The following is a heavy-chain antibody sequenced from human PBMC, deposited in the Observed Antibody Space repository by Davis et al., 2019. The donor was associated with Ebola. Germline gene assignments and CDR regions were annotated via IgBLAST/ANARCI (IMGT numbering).Heavy chain of an antibody. CDR3: ARLVPYSGNVLRFLEWLLPPGCFDY. V-gene: IGHV4-39*01. D-gene: IGHD3-3*01. CDR1: GGSISSSSYY. J-gene: IGHJ4*02. CDR2: IYYSGST. Sequence: PSETLSLTCTVSGGSISSSSYYWGWIRQPPGKGLEWIGSIYYSGSTYYNPSLKSRVTISVDTSKNQFSLKLSSVTAADTAVYYCARLVPYSGNVLRFLEWLLPPGCFDYWGQGTLVTVSS.